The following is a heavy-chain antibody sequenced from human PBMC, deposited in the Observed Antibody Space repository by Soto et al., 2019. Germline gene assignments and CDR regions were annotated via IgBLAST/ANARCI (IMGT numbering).Heavy chain of an antibody. J-gene: IGHJ4*02. CDR3: AREKAVSGADY. Sequence: QVQLVQSGPEVKKPGASVKVSCKASGYSFTNYGITWVRQAPGRGLEWMGWISPYNGNTNYAQKFQGRVTMTTETSTSTAYMEVRSLRSDDTAVYYCAREKAVSGADYWGQGTLVSVSS. CDR2: ISPYNGNT. D-gene: IGHD6-19*01. V-gene: IGHV1-18*01. CDR1: GYSFTNYG.